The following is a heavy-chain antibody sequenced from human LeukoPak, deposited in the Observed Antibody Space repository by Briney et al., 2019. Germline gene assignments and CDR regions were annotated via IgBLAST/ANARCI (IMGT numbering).Heavy chain of an antibody. Sequence: SETLSLTCTVSGYSISSGYYWGRIRQPPGKGLEWIGSIYHSGSTYYNPSLKSRVTISVDTSKNQFSLKLSSVTAADTAVYYCASYDFWSGYLYWGQGTMVTVSS. J-gene: IGHJ3*01. V-gene: IGHV4-38-2*02. CDR2: IYHSGST. CDR3: ASYDFWSGYLY. CDR1: GYSISSGYY. D-gene: IGHD3-3*01.